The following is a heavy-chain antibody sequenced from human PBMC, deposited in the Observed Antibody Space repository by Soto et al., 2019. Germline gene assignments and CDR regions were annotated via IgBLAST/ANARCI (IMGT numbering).Heavy chain of an antibody. CDR2: INPGSSII. CDR1: RFNLSSYY. CDR3: ARDMGYCSSTSCSKYHAFDI. V-gene: IGHV3-48*03. J-gene: IGHJ3*02. D-gene: IGHD2-2*01. Sequence: GGSLRLFCAASRFNLSSYYMDWVRQGRGKRLEWVSYINPGSSIIHYADSVRGRFTITRDNAKNSLYRQMEILRAEDTAVYYCARDMGYCSSTSCSKYHAFDIWGQGTMVTVS.